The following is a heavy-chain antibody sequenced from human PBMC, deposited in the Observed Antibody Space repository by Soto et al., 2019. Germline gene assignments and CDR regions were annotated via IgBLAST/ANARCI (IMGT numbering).Heavy chain of an antibody. CDR3: ARNSPRLRFLEWHLWKYLDY. J-gene: IGHJ4*02. V-gene: IGHV1-45*02. Sequence: ASVKASCKACGYTFTYCSLHWLQQAPEQGLERMRWITVYNGNTNYAKKFQGRVTITRDMSLRTVYIELSSLRSEDSAVYYWARNSPRLRFLEWHLWKYLDYWGQGTLVTVSS. CDR1: GYTFTYCS. CDR2: ITVYNGNT. D-gene: IGHD3-3*01.